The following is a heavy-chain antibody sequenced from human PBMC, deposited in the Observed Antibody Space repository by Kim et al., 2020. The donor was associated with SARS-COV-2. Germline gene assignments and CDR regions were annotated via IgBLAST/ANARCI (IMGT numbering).Heavy chain of an antibody. D-gene: IGHD6-19*01. J-gene: IGHJ3*02. Sequence: ASVKVSCKASGYTFTSYGISWVRQAPGQGLEWMGWISAYNGNTNYAQKLQGRVTMTTDTSTSTAYMELRSLRSDDTAVYYCARVDPQKQWLQKGAFDIWGQGTMVTVSS. CDR3: ARVDPQKQWLQKGAFDI. CDR2: ISAYNGNT. CDR1: GYTFTSYG. V-gene: IGHV1-18*04.